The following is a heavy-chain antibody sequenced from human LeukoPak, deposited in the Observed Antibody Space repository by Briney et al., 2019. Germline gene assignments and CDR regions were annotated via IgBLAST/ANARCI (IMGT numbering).Heavy chain of an antibody. CDR3: ARSRDNRGYEARHLDY. CDR2: INPNGGAT. Sequence: VASVKVSCKASGYTFTGHFIHWARQAPGQGLEWMGRINPNGGATMYVEKFQGRVTMTGDMSTSTVYMEVSRLTSEDTAVYYCARSRDNRGYEARHLDYWGQGTLVTVSS. CDR1: GYTFTGHF. V-gene: IGHV1-46*01. D-gene: IGHD1-14*01. J-gene: IGHJ4*02.